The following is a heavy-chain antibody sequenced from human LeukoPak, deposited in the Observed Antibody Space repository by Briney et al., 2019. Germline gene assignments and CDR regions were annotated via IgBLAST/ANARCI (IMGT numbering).Heavy chain of an antibody. CDR2: ILGGAGST. D-gene: IGHD2-2*01. V-gene: IGHV3-23*01. CDR3: AHGSMYQLDY. CDR1: GFSFSSHG. Sequence: PGGSLRLSCAASGFSFSSHGMSWVRPAPGKGLEWVSGILGGAGSTYYADSVKGRFTISRDNSKNTLYLQMNSLRAEDTAVYYCAHGSMYQLDYWGQGTLVTVSS. J-gene: IGHJ4*02.